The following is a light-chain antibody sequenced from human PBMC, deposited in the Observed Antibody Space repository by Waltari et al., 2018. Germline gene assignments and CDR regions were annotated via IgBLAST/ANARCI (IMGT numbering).Light chain of an antibody. CDR3: QQSYSTPCT. Sequence: DIQMTQSPSSLSASVGDRVTITCRASQSISSYLNWYQQKPGKAPKLLNYAASSLQSGVTSRFSGSGSGTDFTLTISSLQPEDFATYYCQQSYSTPCTFGQGTKLEIK. J-gene: IGKJ2*02. CDR1: QSISSY. CDR2: AAS. V-gene: IGKV1-39*01.